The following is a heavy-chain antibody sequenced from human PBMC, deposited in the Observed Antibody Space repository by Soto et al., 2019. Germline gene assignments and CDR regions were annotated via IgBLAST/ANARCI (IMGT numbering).Heavy chain of an antibody. D-gene: IGHD6-19*01. Sequence: GPAAKVSCKAPGGTFSSYAISWVRQAPGQGLAWMGRIIPIFGTANYAQKFQSRVTITADESTSTAYMELSSLRSEDTAVYYCARDLQPLDYSSGWYYYYGMDVWGQGTTVTVSS. V-gene: IGHV1-69*13. CDR1: GGTFSSYA. J-gene: IGHJ6*02. CDR3: ARDLQPLDYSSGWYYYYGMDV. CDR2: IIPIFGTA.